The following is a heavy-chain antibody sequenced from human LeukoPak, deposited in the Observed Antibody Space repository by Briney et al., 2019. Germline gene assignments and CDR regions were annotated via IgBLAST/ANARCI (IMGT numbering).Heavy chain of an antibody. D-gene: IGHD2-2*01. Sequence: SETLSLTCTVSGGSISSTSYYWGWIRQPPGTGLEWIGSIYYSGSTYYKPSLKSRVTISVDTSKNQFSLKLTSVTAADTAVYYCARQVRGYCSSTSCHTDYWGQGTLVTVSS. CDR3: ARQVRGYCSSTSCHTDY. CDR2: IYYSGST. J-gene: IGHJ4*02. V-gene: IGHV4-39*01. CDR1: GGSISSTSYY.